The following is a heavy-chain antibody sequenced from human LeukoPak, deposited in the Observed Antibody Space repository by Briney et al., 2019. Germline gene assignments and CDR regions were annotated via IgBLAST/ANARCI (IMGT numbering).Heavy chain of an antibody. CDR3: ARQYNWNDRYFDY. V-gene: IGHV3-53*01. J-gene: IGHJ4*02. Sequence: PGGSLRLSCAASGFTVSSNYMSWVRQAPGKGLEWVSVIYSGGSTYYADSVKGRFTISRDNSKNTLYLQMNSLRAEDTAAYYCARQYNWNDRYFDYWGQGTLVTVSS. CDR2: IYSGGST. CDR1: GFTVSSNY. D-gene: IGHD1-1*01.